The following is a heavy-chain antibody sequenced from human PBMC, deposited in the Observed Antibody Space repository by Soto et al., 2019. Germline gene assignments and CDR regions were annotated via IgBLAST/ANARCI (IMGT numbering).Heavy chain of an antibody. Sequence: QVQLQQWGAGLLKPSETLSLTCAVYGGSFSGYYWSWIRQPPGKGLEWIGEINHSGSTNYNPSLKSRVTISVDTSKNQFSLKLSSVTAADTAVYYCARGRVLLWSLHGWFDPWGQGTLVTVSS. CDR1: GGSFSGYY. V-gene: IGHV4-34*01. CDR3: ARGRVLLWSLHGWFDP. J-gene: IGHJ5*02. D-gene: IGHD3-10*01. CDR2: INHSGST.